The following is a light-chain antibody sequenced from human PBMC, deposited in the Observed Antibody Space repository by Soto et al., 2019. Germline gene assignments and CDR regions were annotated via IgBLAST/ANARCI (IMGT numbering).Light chain of an antibody. Sequence: DIQMTQSPSSLSASVGDRVTITCRTSQSISSYLACYQQKPGKAPKLLIYAASTLQSGVPSRFSGSGSGTDFTLTISRLEPEDFSVYYCHQYGTAPLTFGPGTKVDI. CDR3: HQYGTAPLT. CDR2: AAS. V-gene: IGKV1-9*01. J-gene: IGKJ3*01. CDR1: QSISSY.